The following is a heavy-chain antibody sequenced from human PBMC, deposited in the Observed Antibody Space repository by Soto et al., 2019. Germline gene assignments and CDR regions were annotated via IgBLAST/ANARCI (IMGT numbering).Heavy chain of an antibody. CDR1: DGSISSCYYY. Sequence: PSETLSLTFTVSDGSISSCYYYWSWIRQPPGKGLEWIGYIYYSGSTYYNPSLKSRVTISVDTSKNQFSLKLSSVTAADTAVYYCARGSEYGDYFYYYYGMDVWGQGTTVTVSS. D-gene: IGHD4-17*01. CDR3: ARGSEYGDYFYYYYGMDV. V-gene: IGHV4-30-4*01. CDR2: IYYSGST. J-gene: IGHJ6*02.